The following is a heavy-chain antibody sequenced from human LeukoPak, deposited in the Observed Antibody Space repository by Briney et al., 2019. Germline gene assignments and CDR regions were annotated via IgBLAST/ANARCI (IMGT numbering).Heavy chain of an antibody. V-gene: IGHV1-24*01. D-gene: IGHD2-2*02. CDR1: GYTLTELS. Sequence: ASVKVSCKVSGYTLTELSMHWVRQAPGKGLEWMGGFDPEDGETIYAQKFQGRVTMTEDTSTDTAYMELSSLRSEDTAVYYCARDLDCSSTSCYTVGDYWGQGTLVTVSS. J-gene: IGHJ4*02. CDR3: ARDLDCSSTSCYTVGDY. CDR2: FDPEDGET.